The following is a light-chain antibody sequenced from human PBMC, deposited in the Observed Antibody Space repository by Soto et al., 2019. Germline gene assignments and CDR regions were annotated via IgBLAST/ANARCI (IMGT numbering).Light chain of an antibody. CDR1: SSNIGKNY. Sequence: QSVLTQPPSVSAASGQKVTISCSGSSSNIGKNYVSWYQQLPGTAPKLLIYETNKRPSGIPDQFSGSKSGTSATLGISGLQTGDEADYYCATWDTSLTVFLFGGGTKVTVL. J-gene: IGLJ2*01. CDR3: ATWDTSLTVFL. CDR2: ETN. V-gene: IGLV1-51*02.